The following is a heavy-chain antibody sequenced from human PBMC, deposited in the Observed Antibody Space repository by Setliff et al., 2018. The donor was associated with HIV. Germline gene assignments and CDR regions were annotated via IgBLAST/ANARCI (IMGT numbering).Heavy chain of an antibody. V-gene: IGHV3-48*03. CDR2: ISIGSGGAI. CDR3: ARDGGSSPSPVSDYYYYYMDV. D-gene: IGHD1-26*01. J-gene: IGHJ6*03. Sequence: GGSLRLSCAASGFTFSSFEMNWVRQAPGRGLEWVSSISIGSGGAIDYADSVQGRFTISRDNAKNSVYLQMNSLRAEDTAVYYCARDGGSSPSPVSDYYYYYMDVWGKGTTVTVSS. CDR1: GFTFSSFE.